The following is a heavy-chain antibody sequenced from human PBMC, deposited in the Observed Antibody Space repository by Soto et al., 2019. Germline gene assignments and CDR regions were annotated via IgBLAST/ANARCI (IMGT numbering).Heavy chain of an antibody. V-gene: IGHV3-15*07. Sequence: VQLVESGGGLVEPGGSLRLSCAASGFSFNNAWMNWVRQAPGKGLEWVGRIKSKSDGGTTDYVAPVKGRFTISRDDSKNTLYLQMNSLKTEYPAMYYCTTSINSNVSGWGQGTPVTVSS. D-gene: IGHD1-1*01. J-gene: IGHJ4*02. CDR2: IKSKSDGGTT. CDR3: TTSINSNVSG. CDR1: GFSFNNAW.